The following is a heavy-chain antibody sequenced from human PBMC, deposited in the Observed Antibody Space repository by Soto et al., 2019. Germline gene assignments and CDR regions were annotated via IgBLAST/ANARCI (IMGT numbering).Heavy chain of an antibody. CDR3: ARDPQPNDDY. Sequence: GGSLRLSCAASGCTFSSYSMNWVRRAPGKGLEWVSSISSSSSYIYYADSVKGRFTISRDNAKNSLYLQMNSLRAEDTAVYYCARDPQPNDDYWGQGTLVTVSS. CDR1: GCTFSSYS. V-gene: IGHV3-21*01. D-gene: IGHD1-1*01. CDR2: ISSSSSYI. J-gene: IGHJ4*02.